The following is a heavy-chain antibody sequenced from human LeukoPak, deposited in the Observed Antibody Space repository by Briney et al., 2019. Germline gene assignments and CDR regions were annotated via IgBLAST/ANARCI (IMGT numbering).Heavy chain of an antibody. CDR2: IYPRDGST. CDR3: ARDQEGFDY. Sequence: ASVKVSCKTSGYTFTSNYIHWVRQAPGQGLEWMGMIYPRDGSTSYAQKFQGRVTVTRDTSTGTVHMELSGLRSEDTAVYYCARDQEGFDYWGQGALVTVSS. V-gene: IGHV1-46*01. CDR1: GYTFTSNY. J-gene: IGHJ4*02.